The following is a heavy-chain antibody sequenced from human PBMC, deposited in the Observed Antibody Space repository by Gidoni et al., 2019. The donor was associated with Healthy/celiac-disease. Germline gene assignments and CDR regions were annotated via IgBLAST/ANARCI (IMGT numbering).Heavy chain of an antibody. Sequence: EVQLLESGGGLVQPGGSLRLSCAASGFPFSSYAMSWVRQAPGQGREWVSAISGSGGSTDYEDSVKGRFTISRDNSKNTLYLQMNSLRAEDTAVYYCAKKYYDFWSGYYIDYWGQGTLVTVSS. CDR1: GFPFSSYA. J-gene: IGHJ4*02. V-gene: IGHV3-23*02. D-gene: IGHD3-3*01. CDR2: ISGSGGST. CDR3: AKKYYDFWSGYYIDY.